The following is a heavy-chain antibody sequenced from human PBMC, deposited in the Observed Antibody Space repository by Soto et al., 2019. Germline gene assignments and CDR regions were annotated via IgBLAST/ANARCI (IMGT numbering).Heavy chain of an antibody. Sequence: PSETLSLTCSVSGGSTTSTTYSWGWIRQPPGKGLEWIGTIHSSGGSYHNPSLNRRVTMSVDTSKRQFSLRLSSVTAADTAVYYCVRQRYDIRAYADFWGQGTLVTVSS. CDR1: GGSTTSTTYS. V-gene: IGHV4-39*01. D-gene: IGHD3-16*01. J-gene: IGHJ4*02. CDR2: IHSSGGS. CDR3: VRQRYDIRAYADF.